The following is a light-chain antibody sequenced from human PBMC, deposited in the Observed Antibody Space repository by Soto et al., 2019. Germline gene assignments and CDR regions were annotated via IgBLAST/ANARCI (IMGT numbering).Light chain of an antibody. CDR3: SSYAGSSVV. CDR2: GVS. J-gene: IGLJ2*01. V-gene: IGLV2-8*01. CDR1: SSDVGSYNL. Sequence: QSALTQPPSASGSPGQSVTISCTGTSSDVGSYNLVSWHQQHPGKAPKVMIYGVSHRPSGVPDRFSGSKSGNTASLTVSGLQAEDEADYCCSSYAGSSVVFGAGIQVTV.